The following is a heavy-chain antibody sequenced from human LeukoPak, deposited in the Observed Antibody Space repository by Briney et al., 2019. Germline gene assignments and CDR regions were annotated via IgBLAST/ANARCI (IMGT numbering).Heavy chain of an antibody. D-gene: IGHD3-3*02. CDR3: ARAFYPGYYSYMAV. J-gene: IGHJ6*03. V-gene: IGHV4-38-2*02. Sequence: SETLSLTCTVSGYSISSGYYWGWIRQPPGKGLEWIGSIYHSGSTYYNPSLKSRLTISADTSKNQFSLRLSSVTAADTAVYYCARAFYPGYYSYMAVWGKGTTVTVSS. CDR1: GYSISSGYY. CDR2: IYHSGST.